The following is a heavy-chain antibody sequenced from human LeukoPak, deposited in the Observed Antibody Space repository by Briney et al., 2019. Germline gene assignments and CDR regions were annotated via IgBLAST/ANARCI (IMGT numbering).Heavy chain of an antibody. J-gene: IGHJ4*02. D-gene: IGHD3-3*01. CDR3: VRGWDYDFWSGYYDQ. Sequence: PGGSLRLSCAASGFTFSSYSMNWVRQAPGKGLEWVSSISSSSSYIYYADSVKGRFTISRDNAKNSLYLQMDSLRAADTAIYYCVRGWDYDFWSGYYDQWGQGTLVTVSS. CDR2: ISSSSSYI. CDR1: GFTFSSYS. V-gene: IGHV3-21*01.